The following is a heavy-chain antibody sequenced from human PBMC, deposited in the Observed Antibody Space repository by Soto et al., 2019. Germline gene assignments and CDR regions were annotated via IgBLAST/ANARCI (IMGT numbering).Heavy chain of an antibody. CDR3: ARSHWYGETLKNGMDV. V-gene: IGHV1-2*02. Sequence: QVQLVQSGAEMRKPGASVKVSCKASGYTFTDYSVHWVRQAPGQGREWIGWISPNNGGTNYAPKFQGRVTMTRDTSVSTAYVELSGLKSDDTAVYYCARSHWYGETLKNGMDVWGQGTTVTVSS. CDR1: GYTFTDYS. D-gene: IGHD3-10*01. J-gene: IGHJ6*02. CDR2: ISPNNGGT.